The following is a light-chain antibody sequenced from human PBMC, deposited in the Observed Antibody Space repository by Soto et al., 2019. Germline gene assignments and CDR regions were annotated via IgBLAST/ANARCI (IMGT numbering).Light chain of an antibody. V-gene: IGKV1-5*03. J-gene: IGKJ1*01. CDR2: KAS. CDR1: ESISSW. CDR3: QQYNSYSWT. Sequence: DIQMTQSPSTLSASVGDRVTITCRASESISSWLAWYQQKPGKAPKLLIYKASSLESGVPSRFSGSGSGTEFTLTINSLRPDAFASYYCQQYNSYSWTFGQGTKVELK.